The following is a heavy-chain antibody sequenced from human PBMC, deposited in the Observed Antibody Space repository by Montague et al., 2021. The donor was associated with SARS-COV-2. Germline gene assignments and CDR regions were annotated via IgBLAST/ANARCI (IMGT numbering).Heavy chain of an antibody. V-gene: IGHV4-59*08. CDR3: ARQGGSNYGWFDP. CDR1: GASITSRY. CDR2: YYSGST. J-gene: IGHJ5*02. D-gene: IGHD1-26*01. Sequence: SETRSLTCTVSGASITSRYWSWIRQPPGKGLEWIGYYYSGSTKYNPSLKSRVTISVDTSKNQFSVKVTSVTAADTAVYYCARQGGSNYGWFDPWGQGTLVTVSS.